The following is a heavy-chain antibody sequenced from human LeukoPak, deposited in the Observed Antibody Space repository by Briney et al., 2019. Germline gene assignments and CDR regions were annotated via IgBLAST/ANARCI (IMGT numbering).Heavy chain of an antibody. D-gene: IGHD2-2*01. CDR2: IYYSGST. J-gene: IGHJ5*02. Sequence: SETLSLTCTVSGGSISSYYWSWIRHPPGKGLEWIGYIYYSGSTNYNPSLKSRVTISVDTSKNQFSLKLSSVTAADTAVYYCARVRGGYCSSTSCHNWFDPWGQGTLVTVSS. V-gene: IGHV4-59*01. CDR3: ARVRGGYCSSTSCHNWFDP. CDR1: GGSISSYY.